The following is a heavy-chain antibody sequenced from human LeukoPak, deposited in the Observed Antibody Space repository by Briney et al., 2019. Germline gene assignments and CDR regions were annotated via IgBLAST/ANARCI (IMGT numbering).Heavy chain of an antibody. J-gene: IGHJ4*02. CDR2: ISSSSSYI. D-gene: IGHD5-18*01. CDR1: GFTFSSYS. Sequence: GGSLRLSCAASGFTFSSYSMNWVRQAPGKGLEWVSSISSSSSYIYYADSVKGRFTISRDNAKNSLYPQMNSLRTEDTAVYYCARQWKYSYGYILDYWGQGTLVTVSS. CDR3: ARQWKYSYGYILDY. V-gene: IGHV3-21*01.